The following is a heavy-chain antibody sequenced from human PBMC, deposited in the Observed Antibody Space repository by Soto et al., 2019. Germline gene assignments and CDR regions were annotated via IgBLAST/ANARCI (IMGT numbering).Heavy chain of an antibody. V-gene: IGHV4-39*01. CDR2: IYYSGST. CDR3: ARRIVATQTFDY. J-gene: IGHJ4*02. Sequence: SETLSLTCSVSGGSISSSSYSWGWIRQPPGKGLEWIGTIYYSGSTHYNPSLEGRVAISADTPNNQFSLTVTSVTAADTAVYYCARRIVATQTFDYWGQGTLVTVSS. CDR1: GGSISSSSYS. D-gene: IGHD5-12*01.